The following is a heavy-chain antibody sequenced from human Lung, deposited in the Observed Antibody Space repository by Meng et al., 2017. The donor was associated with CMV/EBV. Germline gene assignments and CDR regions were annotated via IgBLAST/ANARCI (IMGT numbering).Heavy chain of an antibody. CDR1: GYSFTSYW. J-gene: IGHJ5*02. D-gene: IGHD3-22*01. CDR2: IYPGDSDT. CDR3: ARTVKYYYDSSGPDP. V-gene: IGHV5-51*01. Sequence: GEXXKISCKGSGYSFTSYWIGWVRQMPGKGLEWMGIIYPGDSDTRYSPSFQGQVTISADKSISTAYLQWSSLKASDTAMYYCARTVKYYYDSSGPDPWGQGTXVTVSS.